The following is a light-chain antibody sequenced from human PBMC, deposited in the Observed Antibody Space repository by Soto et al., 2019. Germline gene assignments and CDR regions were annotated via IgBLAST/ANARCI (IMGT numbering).Light chain of an antibody. CDR1: QSVSSSL. Sequence: EVVMTQYPANLAWTPLERASMSCVATQSVSSSLLAWYEQKPGQATRLLIYGATSRATGIPARFSGSVSGIDFTVTISRLDNEDFEAYYCQLYGDSLFTGGPGPKGGIK. J-gene: IGKJ3*01. CDR2: GAT. V-gene: IGKV3-20*01. CDR3: QLYGDSLFT.